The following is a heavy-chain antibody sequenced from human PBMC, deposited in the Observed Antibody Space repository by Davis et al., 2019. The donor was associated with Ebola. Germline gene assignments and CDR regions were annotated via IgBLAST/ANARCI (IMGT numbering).Heavy chain of an antibody. Sequence: ASVTVSCKASGYTFTSYGISWVRQAPGQGLEWMGWISAYNGNTNYAQKLQGRVTMTTDTSTSTAYMELRSLRSDDTAVYYCALPFGEFYYYGMDVWGQGTTVTVSS. CDR3: ALPFGEFYYYGMDV. CDR1: GYTFTSYG. D-gene: IGHD3-10*01. V-gene: IGHV1-18*01. J-gene: IGHJ6*02. CDR2: ISAYNGNT.